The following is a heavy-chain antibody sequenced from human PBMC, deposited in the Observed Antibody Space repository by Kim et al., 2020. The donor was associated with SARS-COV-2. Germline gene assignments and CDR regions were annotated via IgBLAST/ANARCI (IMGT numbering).Heavy chain of an antibody. CDR2: ISYDGSNK. CDR3: ARGNIWFGELHDYPSDY. D-gene: IGHD3-10*01. Sequence: GGSLRLSCAASGFTFSSYAMHWVRQAPGKGLEWVAVISYDGSNKYYADSVKGRFTISRDNSKNTLYLQMNSLRAEDTAVYYCARGNIWFGELHDYPSDYWGQGTLVTVSS. CDR1: GFTFSSYA. V-gene: IGHV3-30*04. J-gene: IGHJ4*02.